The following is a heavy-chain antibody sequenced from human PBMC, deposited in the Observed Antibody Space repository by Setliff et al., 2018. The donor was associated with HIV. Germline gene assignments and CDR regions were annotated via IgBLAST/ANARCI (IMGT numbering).Heavy chain of an antibody. CDR3: AKHLRVYYYDSSGYSPYFEY. Sequence: PGGSLRLSCAASGFTFSSYAMSWVRQAPGKGLEWVSVISGSGGSTYYADSVKGRFTISRDNSKNTLYLQMNSLRAEDTAEHYCAKHLRVYYYDSSGYSPYFEYWGQGTLVTVSS. D-gene: IGHD3-22*01. V-gene: IGHV3-23*01. CDR1: GFTFSSYA. CDR2: ISGSGGST. J-gene: IGHJ4*02.